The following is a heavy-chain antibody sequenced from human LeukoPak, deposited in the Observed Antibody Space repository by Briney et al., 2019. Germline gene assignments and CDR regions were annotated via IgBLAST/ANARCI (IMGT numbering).Heavy chain of an antibody. Sequence: GESLKISCKGSGYSFTSYWISWVRQMPGKGLEWLGTIDPSDSYTNYSPSFQGHVTISADKSISTAYLQWSSLNASDTAVYYCARRSPTYSNFDYWGQGTLVTVSS. V-gene: IGHV5-10-1*01. CDR2: IDPSDSYT. CDR3: ARRSPTYSNFDY. D-gene: IGHD4-11*01. CDR1: GYSFTSYW. J-gene: IGHJ4*02.